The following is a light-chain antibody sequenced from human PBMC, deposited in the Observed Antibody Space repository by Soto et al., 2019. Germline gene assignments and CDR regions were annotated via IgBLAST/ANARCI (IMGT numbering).Light chain of an antibody. CDR1: QSVDSRN. CDR3: QQYGCSPWIYT. CDR2: GAS. J-gene: IGKJ2*01. V-gene: IGKV3-20*01. Sequence: EIVLTQSPGSLSLSPGERATLSCRASQSVDSRNLAWYQQKPGQAPRLLIYGASSSATGIPDRFSGSGSGTYFTLTISRLEAEDFAVYYCQQYGCSPWIYTFGQGTKLEIK.